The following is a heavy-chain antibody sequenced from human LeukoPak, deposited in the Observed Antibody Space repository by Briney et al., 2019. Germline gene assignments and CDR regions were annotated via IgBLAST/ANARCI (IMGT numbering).Heavy chain of an antibody. J-gene: IGHJ5*02. V-gene: IGHV4-38-2*02. CDR3: ARGPRSSYCSSTSCYFWFDP. Sequence: PSETLSLTCTVSGYSISSGYYWGWIRQPPGKGLEWIGSIYHSGSTNYNPSLKSRVTISVDTSKNQFSLKLSSVTAADTAVYYCARGPRSSYCSSTSCYFWFDPWGQGTLVTVSS. CDR1: GYSISSGYY. CDR2: IYHSGST. D-gene: IGHD2-2*01.